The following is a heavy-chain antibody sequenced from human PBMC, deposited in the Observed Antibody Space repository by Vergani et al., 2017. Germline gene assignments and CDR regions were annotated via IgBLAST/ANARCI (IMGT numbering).Heavy chain of an antibody. J-gene: IGHJ5*02. D-gene: IGHD3-16*01. CDR1: GFTFNQYG. CDR2: TSYDGNNK. Sequence: QVQLVESGGGVVQPGRSLRLSCAASGFTFNQYGMHWVRQAPGKGLEWVAVTSYDGNNKQYADSVKGRFTISRDNSKSTMYLQMNSLRDEDTGVYYCARDLRLRYTRFDPWGQGTLVTVSS. CDR3: ARDLRLRYTRFDP. V-gene: IGHV3-33*01.